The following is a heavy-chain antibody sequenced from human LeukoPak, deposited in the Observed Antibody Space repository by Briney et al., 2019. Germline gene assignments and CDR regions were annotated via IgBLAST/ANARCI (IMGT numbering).Heavy chain of an antibody. CDR2: IYHSGTT. J-gene: IGHJ5*02. D-gene: IGHD4-23*01. CDR1: GGSISGAGWY. V-gene: IGHV4-30-2*01. CDR3: AREVNSVGDWFDP. Sequence: SQTLSLTCAVSGGSISGAGWYWSWIRQPPGKGLEWIGYIYHSGTTDYNPSLESRATISVDRSKNQFSLKLTSVTAADTAVYYCAREVNSVGDWFDPWGQGTLVTVSS.